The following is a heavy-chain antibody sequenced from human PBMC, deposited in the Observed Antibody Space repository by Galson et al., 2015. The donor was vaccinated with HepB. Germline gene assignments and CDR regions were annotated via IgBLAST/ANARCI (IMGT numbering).Heavy chain of an antibody. D-gene: IGHD3-3*01. CDR2: ITWNSAGI. CDR1: GFIFGDYG. V-gene: IGHV3-9*01. J-gene: IGHJ3*02. Sequence: SLRLSCAASGFIFGDYGMYWVRQAPGKGLEWVSGITWNSAGIDYADSVKGRFTISRDNSKNTLYLQMNSLRAEDTAVYYCANGIKGSTNYDFWCGYYRQGDAFDIWGQGTMVTVSS. CDR3: ANGIKGSTNYDFWCGYYRQGDAFDI.